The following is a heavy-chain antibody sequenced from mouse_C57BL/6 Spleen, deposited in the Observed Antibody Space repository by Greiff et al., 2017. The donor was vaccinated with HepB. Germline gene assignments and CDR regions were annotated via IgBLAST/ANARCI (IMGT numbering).Heavy chain of an antibody. CDR2: IDPSDSET. J-gene: IGHJ1*03. V-gene: IGHV1-52*01. D-gene: IGHD2-1*01. CDR1: GYTFTSYW. Sequence: VQLQQSGAELVRPGSSVKLSCKASGYTFTSYWMHWVKQRPIQGLEWIGNIDPSDSETHYNQKFKDKATLTVDKSSSTAYMQLSSLTSEDSAVYYCARGGNYVDWYFDVWGTGTTVTVSS. CDR3: ARGGNYVDWYFDV.